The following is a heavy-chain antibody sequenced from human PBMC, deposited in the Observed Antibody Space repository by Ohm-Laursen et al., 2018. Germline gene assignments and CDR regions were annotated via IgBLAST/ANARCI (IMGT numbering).Heavy chain of an antibody. J-gene: IGHJ6*02. CDR1: GFRFSNYA. CDR3: ARVWFFGVVIIPYYGMDV. V-gene: IGHV3-9*01. CDR2: LMWNSDRK. Sequence: SLRLSCTASGFRFSNYAMHWVRQAPGKGLEWVSGLMWNSDRKQYADSVKGRFTISRDNAKNSLYLQMNSLRAEDTAVYYCARVWFFGVVIIPYYGMDVWGQGTTVTVSS. D-gene: IGHD3-3*01.